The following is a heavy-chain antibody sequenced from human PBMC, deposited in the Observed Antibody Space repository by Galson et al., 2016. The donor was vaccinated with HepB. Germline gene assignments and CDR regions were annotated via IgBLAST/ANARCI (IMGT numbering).Heavy chain of an antibody. CDR3: ARCRVDYYASNDYDSPYRYWPFDR. CDR2: ISSSSSTI. CDR1: EFTFNSYS. J-gene: IGHJ2*01. D-gene: IGHD3-22*01. Sequence: SLRLSCAASEFTFNSYSMNWVRQAPGKGLEWVSYISSSSSTIYYADSVMGRFTISRDNAKNSLYLQMNSLRDEDTAVYYCARCRVDYYASNDYDSPYRYWPFDRWGRGTLVTISA. V-gene: IGHV3-48*02.